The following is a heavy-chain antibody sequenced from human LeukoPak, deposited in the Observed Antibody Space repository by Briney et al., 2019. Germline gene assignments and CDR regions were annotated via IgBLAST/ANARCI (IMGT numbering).Heavy chain of an antibody. Sequence: GGSLRLSCAASGFTFSSYGMHWVRQAPGKGLEWVAVISYDGSNKYYADSVKGRFTISRDNSKNTLYLQMNSLRAEDTAVYYCAKDLLLTTVTTPHFDYWGQGTLVTVSS. CDR3: AKDLLLTTVTTPHFDY. V-gene: IGHV3-30*18. J-gene: IGHJ4*02. D-gene: IGHD4-17*01. CDR2: ISYDGSNK. CDR1: GFTFSSYG.